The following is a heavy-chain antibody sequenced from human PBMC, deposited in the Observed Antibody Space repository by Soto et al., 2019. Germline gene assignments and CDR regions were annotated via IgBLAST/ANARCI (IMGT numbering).Heavy chain of an antibody. CDR2: IYYSGST. D-gene: IGHD4-17*01. Sequence: SETLSLTCTVSGGSISGSSYYWGWIRQPPGKGLEWIGSIYYSGSTYYNPSLKSRVTISVDTSKNQFSLKLSSVTAADTAVYYCARHGILSTVTNYFDYWGQGTLVT. J-gene: IGHJ4*02. CDR3: ARHGILSTVTNYFDY. V-gene: IGHV4-39*01. CDR1: GGSISGSSYY.